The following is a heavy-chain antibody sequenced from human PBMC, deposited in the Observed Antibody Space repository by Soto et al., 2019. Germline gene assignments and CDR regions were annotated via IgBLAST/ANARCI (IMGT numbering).Heavy chain of an antibody. Sequence: SETLSLTCSVSGGSITSHYCSWFRQPPGKGLEWIGYIHHSGSTSYNPSLKSRATMSVDTSKNQFSLKVSSVTAADTALYYCARQGFGQLHGLVDVWGPGTTVTVSS. CDR2: IHHSGST. J-gene: IGHJ6*02. CDR3: ARQGFGQLHGLVDV. CDR1: GGSITSHY. D-gene: IGHD3-10*01. V-gene: IGHV4-59*08.